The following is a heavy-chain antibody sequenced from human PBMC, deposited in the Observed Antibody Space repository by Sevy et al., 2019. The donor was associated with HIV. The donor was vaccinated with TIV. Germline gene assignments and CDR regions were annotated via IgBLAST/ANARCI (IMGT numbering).Heavy chain of an antibody. CDR3: ARDPRMYGDYLLAYFDS. CDR1: GFTFRNFW. V-gene: IGHV3-33*08. Sequence: GGSLRLSCAVSGFTFRNFWMSWVRQAPGKGLEWVAVIGYDGSNKYYADSVKDRFTISRDNSKNTLFLQMDSLRAEDTAVYYCARDPRMYGDYLLAYFDSWGQGTLVTVSS. J-gene: IGHJ4*02. D-gene: IGHD2-8*01. CDR2: IGYDGSNK.